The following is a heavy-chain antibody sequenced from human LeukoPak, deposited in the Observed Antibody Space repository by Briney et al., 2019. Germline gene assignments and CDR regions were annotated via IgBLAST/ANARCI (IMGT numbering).Heavy chain of an antibody. D-gene: IGHD3-16*02. Sequence: GGSLRLSCAASGFTFSNAWMSWVRQAPGKGLEWVGRIKSKTDGGTTDYAAPVKGRFTISRDDSKNTLYLQVNSLKTEDTAVYYCTTRYVWGSYRPSEYFQHWGQGTLVTVSS. CDR3: TTRYVWGSYRPSEYFQH. CDR2: IKSKTDGGTT. J-gene: IGHJ1*01. V-gene: IGHV3-15*01. CDR1: GFTFSNAW.